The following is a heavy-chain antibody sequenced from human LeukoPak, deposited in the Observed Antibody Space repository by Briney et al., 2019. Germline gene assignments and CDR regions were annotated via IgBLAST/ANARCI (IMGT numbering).Heavy chain of an antibody. D-gene: IGHD2-15*01. Sequence: ASVKVSCKASGYTXSGYYMYGVRQAPGQGLGWMGWMNPNSGGTKYAQKFQGRVTMTRDTSSSTAYMELSSLRSEDTAVYYCARGAGYCSGGSCSKYDYWGQGTLVTVSS. J-gene: IGHJ4*02. CDR1: GYTXSGYY. V-gene: IGHV1-2*02. CDR2: MNPNSGGT. CDR3: ARGAGYCSGGSCSKYDY.